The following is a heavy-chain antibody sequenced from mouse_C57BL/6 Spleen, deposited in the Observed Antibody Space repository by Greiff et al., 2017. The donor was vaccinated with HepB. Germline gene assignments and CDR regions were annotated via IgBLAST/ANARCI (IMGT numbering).Heavy chain of an antibody. CDR1: GYSITSGYY. CDR3: AREHYGSPIFGY. D-gene: IGHD1-1*01. CDR2: ISYDGSN. V-gene: IGHV3-6*01. Sequence: EVKLQESGPGLVKPSQSLSLTCSVTGYSITSGYYWNWIRQFPGNKLEWMGYISYDGSNNYNPSLKNRISITRDTSKNQFFLKLNSVTTEDTATYYWAREHYGSPIFGYWGQGTTLTVSS. J-gene: IGHJ2*01.